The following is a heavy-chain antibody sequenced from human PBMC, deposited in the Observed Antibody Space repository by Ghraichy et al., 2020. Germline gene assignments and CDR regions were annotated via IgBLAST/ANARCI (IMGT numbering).Heavy chain of an antibody. D-gene: IGHD3-22*01. CDR2: IYTSGST. CDR1: GGSISSYY. J-gene: IGHJ2*01. V-gene: IGHV4-4*07. CDR3: ARDNGSGYYYLGWYFDL. Sequence: SETLSLTCTVSGGSISSYYWSWIRQPAGKGLEWIGRIYTSGSTNYNPSLKSRVTMSVDTSKNQFSLKLSSVTAADTAVYYCARDNGSGYYYLGWYFDLWGRGTLVTVSS.